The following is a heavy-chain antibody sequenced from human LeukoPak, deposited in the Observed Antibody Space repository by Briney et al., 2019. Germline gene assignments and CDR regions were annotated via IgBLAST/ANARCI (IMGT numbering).Heavy chain of an antibody. V-gene: IGHV5-51*01. CDR2: IYPGDSDT. Sequence: GESLKISCKGSGYSFTSYWIGWVRQMPGKGLEWKGIIYPGDSDTRYSPSFQGHVTISADKSISTAYLQWSSLRASDTAMYYCARGKVAAVGVKYTWFDPWGQGTLVTVSS. J-gene: IGHJ5*02. D-gene: IGHD6-13*01. CDR3: ARGKVAAVGVKYTWFDP. CDR1: GYSFTSYW.